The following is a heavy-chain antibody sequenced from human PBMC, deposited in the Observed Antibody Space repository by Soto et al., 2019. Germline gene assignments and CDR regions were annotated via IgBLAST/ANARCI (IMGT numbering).Heavy chain of an antibody. D-gene: IGHD3-3*01. CDR3: ARHSVGATEILEWLPTPDFDY. J-gene: IGHJ4*02. CDR2: IYPGDSDT. V-gene: IGHV5-51*01. Sequence: PGESLKISCKGSGYSFTSYWIGWVRQMPGKGLEWMGIIYPGDSDTRYSPSFQGQVTISADKSISTAYLQWSSLKASDTAMYYCARHSVGATEILEWLPTPDFDYWGQGTLVTVSS. CDR1: GYSFTSYW.